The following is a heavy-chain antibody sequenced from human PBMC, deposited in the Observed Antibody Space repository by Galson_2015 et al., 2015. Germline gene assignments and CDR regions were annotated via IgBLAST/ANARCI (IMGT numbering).Heavy chain of an antibody. J-gene: IGHJ4*02. CDR3: AREADSSGYVFDY. CDR2: IYYSGST. D-gene: IGHD3-22*01. V-gene: IGHV4-59*01. Sequence: ETLSLTCTVSGGSISSYYWSWIRQPPGKGLEWIGYIYYSGSTNYNPSLKSRVTISVDTSKNQFSLKLSSVTAADTAVYYCAREADSSGYVFDYWGQGTLVTVSS. CDR1: GGSISSYY.